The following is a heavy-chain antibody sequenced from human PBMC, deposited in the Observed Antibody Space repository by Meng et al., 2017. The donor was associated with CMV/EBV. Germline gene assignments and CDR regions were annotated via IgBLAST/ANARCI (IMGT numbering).Heavy chain of an antibody. J-gene: IGHJ4*02. D-gene: IGHD3-10*01. V-gene: IGHV3-48*04. CDR1: GFTFSSYS. CDR3: AAAPIWFGELLFTGDDY. CDR2: ISSSSSTI. Sequence: GESLKISCAASGFTFSSYSMNWVRQAPGKGLEWVSYISSSSSTIYYADSVKGRFTISRDNAKNSLYLQMNSLRAEDTAVYYCAAAPIWFGELLFTGDDYWGQGTLVTVSS.